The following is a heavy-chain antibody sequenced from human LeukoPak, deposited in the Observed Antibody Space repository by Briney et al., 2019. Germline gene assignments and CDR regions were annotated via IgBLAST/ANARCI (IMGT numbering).Heavy chain of an antibody. CDR1: GYTFTSYD. CDR3: ARGNSGRSYYYYYMDV. J-gene: IGHJ6*03. CDR2: MNPNSGNT. V-gene: IGHV1-8*01. D-gene: IGHD1-26*01. Sequence: ASVKVSCKASGYTFTSYDINWVRQATGQGLEWMGWMNPNSGNTGYAQKFQGRVTMTRNTSISTAYMELSSLRSEDTAVYYCARGNSGRSYYYYYMDVWGKGTTVTVS.